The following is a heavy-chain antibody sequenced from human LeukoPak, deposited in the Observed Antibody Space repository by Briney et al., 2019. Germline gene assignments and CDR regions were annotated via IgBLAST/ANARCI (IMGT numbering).Heavy chain of an antibody. D-gene: IGHD6-13*01. Sequence: GGSLRLSCAASGFTFSSHWMTWVRQAPGKGPEWVASINKDGSEQYYVDSVKGRFTISRDSAKNSLSLQVSSLRAEDTAVYYCTRGGATSSWYWFFWGQGTLVSVSS. CDR2: INKDGSEQ. V-gene: IGHV3-7*01. CDR1: GFTFSSHW. J-gene: IGHJ4*02. CDR3: TRGGATSSWYWFF.